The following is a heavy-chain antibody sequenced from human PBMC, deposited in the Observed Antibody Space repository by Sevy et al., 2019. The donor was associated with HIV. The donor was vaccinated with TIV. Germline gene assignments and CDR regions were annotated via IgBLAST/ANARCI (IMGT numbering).Heavy chain of an antibody. CDR2: INDSGST. Sequence: SETLSLTCAVYGGSFSTNHWSWVRQSPAKGLQYIGEINDSGSTYYNPSFKSRVIMSVDTSRNQFSLNLRFVTAADTAVYFCARGRSRFQIPGFYGMDVWGQGTTVTVSS. CDR1: GGSFSTNH. CDR3: ARGRSRFQIPGFYGMDV. D-gene: IGHD2-2*01. J-gene: IGHJ6*02. V-gene: IGHV4-34*01.